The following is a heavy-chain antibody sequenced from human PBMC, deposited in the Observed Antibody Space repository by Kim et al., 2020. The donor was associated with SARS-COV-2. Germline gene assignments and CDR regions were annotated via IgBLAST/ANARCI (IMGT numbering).Heavy chain of an antibody. D-gene: IGHD3-10*01. CDR2: ISGDGTST. J-gene: IGHJ6*02. CDR1: GFNFRDHG. Sequence: GGSLRLFCGVSGFNFRDHGMHWVRQAPGKGLEWVSLISGDGTSTYYADFVKGRFTISRDNSKNSLYLQMNSLRSEDSALYYCAKDIGYYGSGSYAMDVWGQGTTVTVSS. CDR3: AKDIGYYGSGSYAMDV. V-gene: IGHV3-43*02.